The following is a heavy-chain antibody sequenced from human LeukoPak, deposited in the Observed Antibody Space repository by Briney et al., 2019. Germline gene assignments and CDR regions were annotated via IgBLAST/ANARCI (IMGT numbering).Heavy chain of an antibody. D-gene: IGHD3-10*01. CDR2: VTHSGITT. V-gene: IGHV3-23*01. J-gene: IGHJ4*02. CDR3: AKAYDAGTYSRHYFYDY. CDR1: GFTFSTYA. Sequence: SGGSLRLSCTASGFTFSTYAMSWVRQAPGKGLEWVSTVTHSGITTYYADSEKGRFTISRDNSKNTLYLQMNSLRAEDAALYSCAKAYDAGTYSRHYFYDYWGQGTLVTVSS.